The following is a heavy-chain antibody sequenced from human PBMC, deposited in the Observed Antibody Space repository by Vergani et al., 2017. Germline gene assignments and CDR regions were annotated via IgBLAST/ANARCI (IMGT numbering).Heavy chain of an antibody. CDR1: GYTLTELS. CDR2: FDPEDGET. CDR3: AGSITMIGVDFYYYYMDV. Sequence: QVQLVQSGAEVKKPGASVKVSCKVSGYTLTELSMHWVRQAPGKGLEWMGGFDPEDGETIYAEKFQGRVTMTEDTSTDTAYMELSSLRSEDTAVYYCAGSITMIGVDFYYYYMDVWGKGTTVTGSS. V-gene: IGHV1-24*01. D-gene: IGHD3-22*01. J-gene: IGHJ6*03.